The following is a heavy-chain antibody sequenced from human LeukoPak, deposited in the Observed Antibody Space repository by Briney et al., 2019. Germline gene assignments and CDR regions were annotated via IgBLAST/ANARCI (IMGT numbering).Heavy chain of an antibody. D-gene: IGHD1-7*01. J-gene: IGHJ6*03. CDR2: ISSNGGGT. CDR1: GFTFSSYA. Sequence: PGGSLRLSCAASGFTFSSYAMHWVRQAPRKGLEYVSAISSNGGGTYYANSVKGRFTISRDNSKNTLYLQMNSLRGEDTAVYYCAKDTDGNYVFYYYYYMDVWGKGTTVTVSS. CDR3: AKDTDGNYVFYYYYYMDV. V-gene: IGHV3-64*01.